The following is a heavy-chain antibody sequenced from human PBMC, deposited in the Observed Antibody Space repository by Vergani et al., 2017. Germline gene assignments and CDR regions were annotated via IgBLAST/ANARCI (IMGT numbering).Heavy chain of an antibody. CDR2: IRYDGSNK. J-gene: IGHJ4*02. CDR1: GFTFSSYG. V-gene: IGHV3-30*02. CDR3: ATSARPFDY. Sequence: VQLVESGGGVVQPGGSLRLSCAASGFTFSSYGMHWVRQAPGKGLEWVAFIRYDGSNKYYADSVKGRFTISRDNSKNTLYLQMNSLRAEDTAVYYCATSARPFDYWGQGTLVTVSS. D-gene: IGHD6-6*01.